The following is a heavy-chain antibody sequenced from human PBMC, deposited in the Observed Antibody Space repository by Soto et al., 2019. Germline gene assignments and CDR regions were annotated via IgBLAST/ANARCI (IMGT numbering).Heavy chain of an antibody. CDR1: GGTFTNYA. CDR2: IIPVFGTP. J-gene: IGHJ6*02. D-gene: IGHD2-2*01. Sequence: SVKGCCKASGGTFTNYAFSWVRQAPGQGLEWMGGIIPVFGTPDYAQKFQGRVTITADESTRTASMELSSLRSDDTAVYYCARERSVGYCITTTCPKPFYYYAMDVWGQGTTVTVSS. V-gene: IGHV1-69*13. CDR3: ARERSVGYCITTTCPKPFYYYAMDV.